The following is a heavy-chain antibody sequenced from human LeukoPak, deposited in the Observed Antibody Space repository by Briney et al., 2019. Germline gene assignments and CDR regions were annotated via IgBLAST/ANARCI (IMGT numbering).Heavy chain of an antibody. J-gene: IGHJ4*02. V-gene: IGHV3-23*01. CDR2: ISVGGGDT. CDR3: AKLNLGEMAYFDS. CDR1: GFIFSSYV. Sequence: GGSLRLSCGASGFIFSSYVMGWVRQAPGKGLEWVSSISVGGGDTFTADSVKGRFTITRENSKNTLYLQMMGLRVEDTAIYYCAKLNLGEMAYFDSWGQGILVTVSS. D-gene: IGHD2-21*01.